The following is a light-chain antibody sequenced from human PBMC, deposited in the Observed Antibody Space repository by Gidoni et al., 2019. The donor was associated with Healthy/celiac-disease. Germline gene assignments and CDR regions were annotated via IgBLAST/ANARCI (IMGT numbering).Light chain of an antibody. J-gene: IGKJ1*01. CDR3: QQYGSSPKT. CDR1: QSVSSSY. V-gene: IGKV3-20*01. CDR2: GAS. Sequence: EIVLTQSPGTLSLSPGERAPLSCRASQSVSSSYLAWYQQKPGQAPRLLIYGASSRATGIPDRFSGRGSGTDFTLTISRLEPEDVAVYYCQQYGSSPKTFGQGTKVEIK.